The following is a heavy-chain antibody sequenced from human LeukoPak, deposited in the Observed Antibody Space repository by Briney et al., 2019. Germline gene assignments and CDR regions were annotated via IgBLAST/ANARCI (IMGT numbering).Heavy chain of an antibody. Sequence: GGSLRLSCAASGFTFDDYAMHWVRQGPGKGLEWVSLITWDGVNTYYADSVKGRFTISRDNSKDSLYLQMNSLRAEDTAVYYCAKDAGYSSGWYLDYYYYYYMDVWGKGTTVTISS. CDR1: GFTFDDYA. V-gene: IGHV3-43D*03. D-gene: IGHD6-19*01. CDR3: AKDAGYSSGWYLDYYYYYYMDV. J-gene: IGHJ6*03. CDR2: ITWDGVNT.